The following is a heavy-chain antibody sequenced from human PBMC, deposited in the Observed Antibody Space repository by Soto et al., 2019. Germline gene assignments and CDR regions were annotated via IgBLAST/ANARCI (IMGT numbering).Heavy chain of an antibody. CDR2: INAGNGNT. Sequence: ASVKVSCKASGYTFTSYAMHWVRQAPGQRLEWMGWINAGNGNTKYSQKFQGRVTITRDTSASTAYMELSSLRSEDTAVYYCAIDGVTMFRVVTTQHYYYGMDVWGQGTTVTVSS. D-gene: IGHD3-10*01. V-gene: IGHV1-3*01. J-gene: IGHJ6*02. CDR1: GYTFTSYA. CDR3: AIDGVTMFRVVTTQHYYYGMDV.